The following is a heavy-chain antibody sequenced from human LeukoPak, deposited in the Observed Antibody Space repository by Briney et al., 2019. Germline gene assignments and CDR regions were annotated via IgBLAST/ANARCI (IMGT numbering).Heavy chain of an antibody. Sequence: GGSLRLSCVASGFTFSSYAMSWVRPAPGKGLEWVSVISGSGGSTYYADSVKGRFTISRDNSKNTLYLQMNSLRAEDTAVYYCAKDLGAAYSNNWYLDDAFDIWGQGTMVTVSS. J-gene: IGHJ3*02. D-gene: IGHD6-13*01. CDR2: ISGSGGST. CDR3: AKDLGAAYSNNWYLDDAFDI. V-gene: IGHV3-23*01. CDR1: GFTFSSYA.